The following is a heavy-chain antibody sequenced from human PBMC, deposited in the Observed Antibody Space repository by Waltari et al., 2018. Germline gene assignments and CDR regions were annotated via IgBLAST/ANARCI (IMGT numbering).Heavy chain of an antibody. CDR3: AKGGIAAAGNYGTIDY. Sequence: GGLVQPGRSLRLSCAASGFTFDDYAMHWVRQAPGKGLEWVSGISWNSGSIGYADSVKGRFTISRDNAKNSLYLQMNSLRAEDTALYYCAKGGIAAAGNYGTIDYWGQGTLVTVSS. CDR1: GFTFDDYA. J-gene: IGHJ4*02. V-gene: IGHV3-9*01. D-gene: IGHD6-13*01. CDR2: ISWNSGSI.